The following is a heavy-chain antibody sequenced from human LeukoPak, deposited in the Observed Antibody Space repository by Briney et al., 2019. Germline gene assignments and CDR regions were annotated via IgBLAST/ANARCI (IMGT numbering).Heavy chain of an antibody. CDR1: GFTVSSNY. CDR2: IYSGGST. CDR3: ARDTPAAY. J-gene: IGHJ4*02. D-gene: IGHD2-2*01. V-gene: IGHV3-53*01. Sequence: GGSLRLSCAASGFTVSSNYMSWVRQAPGKGLEWVSVIYSGGSTYYADSVKGRFTISRGSSKDTLYLQMNSLRAEDTAVYYCARDTPAAYWGQGTLVTVSS.